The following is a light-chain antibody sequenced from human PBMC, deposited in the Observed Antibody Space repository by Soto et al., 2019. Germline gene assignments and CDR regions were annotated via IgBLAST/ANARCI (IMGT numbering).Light chain of an antibody. CDR2: AAS. J-gene: IGKJ2*01. Sequence: EMTQSPSSLSASVGDRVTITCRASQSISDNVNWYQFHPGKAPKLLIYAASSLQTGVPSRFSGSGSGPDFAPITSSLQPEDSATYSSQQSYCPPFTFGLGTKVEI. CDR1: QSISDN. V-gene: IGKV1-39*01. CDR3: QQSYCPPFT.